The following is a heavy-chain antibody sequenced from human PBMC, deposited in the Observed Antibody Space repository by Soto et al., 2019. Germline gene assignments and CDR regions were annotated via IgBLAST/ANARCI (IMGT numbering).Heavy chain of an antibody. D-gene: IGHD5-18*01. Sequence: EVQLLESGGGLVQPGGSLRLSCAASGFTFSSYAMSWVRQAPGKGLEWVSAFSGSGGSTYCADAVKGRFTISRDNSKNNLYLQMNSVRAADTAVYYRAKVDSYGYYGMDVWGQGTTVTVSS. CDR2: FSGSGGST. CDR1: GFTFSSYA. J-gene: IGHJ6*02. CDR3: AKVDSYGYYGMDV. V-gene: IGHV3-23*01.